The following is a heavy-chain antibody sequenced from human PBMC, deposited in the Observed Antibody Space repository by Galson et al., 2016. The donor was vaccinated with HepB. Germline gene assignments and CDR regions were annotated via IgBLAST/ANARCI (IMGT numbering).Heavy chain of an antibody. CDR2: ISNDGSHK. V-gene: IGHV3-30*04. J-gene: IGHJ2*01. CDR3: ASWTAGSYFDGDWYFDL. D-gene: IGHD1-26*01. Sequence: SLRLSCAASGFTFSGYPMRWVRQAPGRGLEWVAVISNDGSHKDYADSVKGRVTISRDNSKNTLFLQMNSLRVEDTAMYYCASWTAGSYFDGDWYFDLWGRGTLVIVSS. CDR1: GFTFSGYP.